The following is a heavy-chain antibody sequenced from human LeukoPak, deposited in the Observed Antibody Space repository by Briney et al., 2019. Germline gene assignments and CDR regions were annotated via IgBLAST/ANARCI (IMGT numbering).Heavy chain of an antibody. CDR1: GFTVSNNY. CDR2: IIGNGGSA. V-gene: IGHV3-23*01. D-gene: IGHD2-21*01. Sequence: PGGSLRLSCAASGFTVSNNYMSWARQAPGKGLEWVSGIIGNGGSAYYADSVKGRFTISRDNSKNTLYPQMNSLRAEDTAVYYCAKIVGSRHCWGQGTLVTVSS. J-gene: IGHJ4*02. CDR3: AKIVGSRHC.